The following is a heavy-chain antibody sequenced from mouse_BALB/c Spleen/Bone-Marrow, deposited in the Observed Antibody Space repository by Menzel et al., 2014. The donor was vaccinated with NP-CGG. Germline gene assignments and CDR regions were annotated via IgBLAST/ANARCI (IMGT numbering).Heavy chain of an antibody. Sequence: QVQLQQSGAELVRPGSSVNISCKASGYVFSNYWMNWVKLRPGQGLEWIGQIYPGDGDTNYNGKFKGKATLTADKSSSAAYMQLSSLTSEDSAVYFCARGVYPVHWGQGTILTVSS. CDR1: GYVFSNYW. V-gene: IGHV1-80*01. CDR3: ARGVYPVH. CDR2: IYPGDGDT. D-gene: IGHD1-1*01. J-gene: IGHJ2*01.